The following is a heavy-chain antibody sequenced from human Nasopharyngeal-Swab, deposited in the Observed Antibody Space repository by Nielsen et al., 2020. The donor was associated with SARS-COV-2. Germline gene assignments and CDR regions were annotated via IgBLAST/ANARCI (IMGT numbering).Heavy chain of an antibody. CDR2: INTNTGNP. D-gene: IGHD2-21*02. V-gene: IGHV7-4-1*02. J-gene: IGHJ4*02. Sequence: ASVKVSCKASGYTFTSFAMNWVRQAPGQGLEWMGWINTNTGNPTYAQGFTGRFVFSLDTSVSTAYLQISSLKAEDTAVYYCARASSGDWYEYFDYWGQGTLVTVSS. CDR3: ARASSGDWYEYFDY. CDR1: GYTFTSFA.